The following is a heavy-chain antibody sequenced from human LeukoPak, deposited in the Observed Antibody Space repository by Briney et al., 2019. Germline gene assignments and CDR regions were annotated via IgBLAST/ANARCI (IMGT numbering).Heavy chain of an antibody. CDR1: GGTFSSYA. CDR3: ARARDSSGYSPFDY. CDR2: IIPIFGTA. D-gene: IGHD3-22*01. J-gene: IGHJ4*02. V-gene: IGHV1-69*05. Sequence: ASVEVSCKASGGTFSSYAISWVRQAPGQGLEWMGGIIPIFGTANYAQKFQGRVTITTDESTSTAYMELSSLRSEDTAVYYCARARDSSGYSPFDYWGQGTLVTASS.